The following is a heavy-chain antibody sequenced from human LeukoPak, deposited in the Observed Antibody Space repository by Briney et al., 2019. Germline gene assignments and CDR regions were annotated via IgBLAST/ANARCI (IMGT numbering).Heavy chain of an antibody. Sequence: GASVKVSCKASGYTFTSYGISWVRQAPGQRLEWMGWINAGNGSTKYSQKFQGRVTITRDTSANTAYMELSSLRSEDTAVYYCARDRGRFDPWGQGTLVTVSS. D-gene: IGHD5-12*01. CDR2: INAGNGST. CDR1: GYTFTSYG. V-gene: IGHV1-3*01. CDR3: ARDRGRFDP. J-gene: IGHJ5*02.